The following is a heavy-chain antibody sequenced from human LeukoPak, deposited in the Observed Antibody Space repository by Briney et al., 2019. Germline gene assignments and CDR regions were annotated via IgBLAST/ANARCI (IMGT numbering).Heavy chain of an antibody. CDR2: ISWNTGSI. D-gene: IGHD3-22*01. CDR1: GFIFDDYA. CDR3: AKDSSGYYRLGGFDY. J-gene: IGHJ4*02. Sequence: GGSLRLSCAASGFIFDDYAMHWVRQAPGKGLEWVSGISWNTGSIGYADSVKGRFTISRDNAKNSLYLQMNSLRAEDMALYYCAKDSSGYYRLGGFDYWGQGTLDTVSS. V-gene: IGHV3-9*03.